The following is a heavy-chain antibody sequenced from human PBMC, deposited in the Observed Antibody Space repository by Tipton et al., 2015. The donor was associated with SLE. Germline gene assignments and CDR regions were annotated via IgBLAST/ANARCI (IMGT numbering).Heavy chain of an antibody. D-gene: IGHD2-8*02. CDR3: ARDVGGYNTGWFPYYFDY. Sequence: TLSLTCTVSGASVSSTRYYWGCIRQSPGKGLEYIGSIYSGGNTNYNSSLKSRLTISVDTSKNQFSLKLSSVTAADTAVYYCARDVGGYNTGWFPYYFDYWGQGTLVTVSS. J-gene: IGHJ4*02. V-gene: IGHV4-39*07. CDR2: IYSGGNT. CDR1: GASVSSTRYY.